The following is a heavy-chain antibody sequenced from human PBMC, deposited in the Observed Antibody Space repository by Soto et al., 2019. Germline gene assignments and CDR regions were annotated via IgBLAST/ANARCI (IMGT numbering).Heavy chain of an antibody. CDR3: ARGRVSSSSLDY. CDR1: GGSFSGYY. Sequence: SETLSLTCAAYGGSFSGYYWSWIRQPPGKGLEWIGEINHSGSTNYNPSLKSRVTISVDTSKNQFSLKLSSVPAADTAVYYCARGRVSSSSLDYWGQGTLVTVSS. V-gene: IGHV4-34*01. CDR2: INHSGST. D-gene: IGHD6-6*01. J-gene: IGHJ4*02.